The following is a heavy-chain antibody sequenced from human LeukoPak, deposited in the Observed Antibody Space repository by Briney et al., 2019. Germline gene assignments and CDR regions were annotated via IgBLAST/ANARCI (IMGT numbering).Heavy chain of an antibody. D-gene: IGHD2-15*01. CDR3: ARAVVVVAANQNWFDP. J-gene: IGHJ5*02. V-gene: IGHV4-59*01. Sequence: PSETLSLTCTGSGGSISSYYWSWIRQPPGKGLEWIGYIYYSGSTNYNPSLKSRVTISVDTSKNQFSLKLSSVTAADTAVYYCARAVVVVAANQNWFDPWGQGTLVTVSS. CDR1: GGSISSYY. CDR2: IYYSGST.